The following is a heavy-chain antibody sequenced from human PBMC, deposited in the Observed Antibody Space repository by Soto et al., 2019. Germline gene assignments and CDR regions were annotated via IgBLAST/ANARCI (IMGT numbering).Heavy chain of an antibody. CDR2: ISYDGSNK. CDR3: ARGYRRGYSYRHVLHLVV. D-gene: IGHD5-18*01. V-gene: IGHV3-30-3*01. J-gene: IGHJ6*02. CDR1: GFTFSSYA. Sequence: PGGSLRLSCAASGFTFSSYAMHWVRQAPGKGLEWVAVISYDGSNKYYADSVKGRFTISRDNSKNTLYLQMNSLRAEDTAVYYCARGYRRGYSYRHVLHLVVWRQGTT.